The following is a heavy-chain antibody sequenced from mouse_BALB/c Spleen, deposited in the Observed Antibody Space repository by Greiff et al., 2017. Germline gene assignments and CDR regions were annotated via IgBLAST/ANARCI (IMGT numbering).Heavy chain of an antibody. CDR3: TRYYDY. Sequence: QVQLQQSGAELVRPGASVTLSCKASGYTFTDYEMHWVKQTPVHGLEWIGAIDPETGGTAYNQKFKGKATLTADKSSSTAYMELRSLTSEDSAVYYCTRYYDYWGQGTTLTVSS. V-gene: IGHV1-15*01. CDR2: IDPETGGT. CDR1: GYTFTDYE. J-gene: IGHJ2*01.